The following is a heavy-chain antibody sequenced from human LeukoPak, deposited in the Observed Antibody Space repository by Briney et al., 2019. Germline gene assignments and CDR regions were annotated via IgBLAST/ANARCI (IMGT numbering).Heavy chain of an antibody. D-gene: IGHD2-21*02. CDR2: ISGSSSAI. CDR3: ARDRYCGGDCSDAFDI. CDR1: GFTFSNYN. J-gene: IGHJ3*02. V-gene: IGHV3-48*02. Sequence: GGSLRLSCAASGFTFSNYNMNWVRQVPGKGLEWVSYISGSSSAIYYTHYVRGRFTISRDNAKASLYLQMNSLRDEDTAAYYCARDRYCGGDCSDAFDIWGRGTTVTVSS.